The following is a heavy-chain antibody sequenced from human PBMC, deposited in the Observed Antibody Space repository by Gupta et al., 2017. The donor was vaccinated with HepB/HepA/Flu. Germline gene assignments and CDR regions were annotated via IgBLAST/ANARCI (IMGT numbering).Heavy chain of an antibody. CDR1: GFTFSSYG. CDR3: AKDWGLDY. CDR2: ISYDGSNK. D-gene: IGHD7-27*01. J-gene: IGHJ4*02. Sequence: QVQLVESGGGVVQPGRSLRLSCAASGFTFSSYGMHWVRQAPGKGLEWVAVISYDGSNKYYADSVKGRFTISRDNSKNTLYLQMNSLRAEDTAVYYCAKDWGLDYWGQETLVTVSS. V-gene: IGHV3-30*18.